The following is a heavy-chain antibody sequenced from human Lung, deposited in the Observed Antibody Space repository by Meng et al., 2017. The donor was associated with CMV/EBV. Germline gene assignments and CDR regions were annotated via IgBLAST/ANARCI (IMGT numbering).Heavy chain of an antibody. J-gene: IGHJ4*02. D-gene: IGHD2-8*01. V-gene: IGHV1-2*02. CDR2: ISPNSGGT. Sequence: ASXXVSCKASGYSFTAYYIHWVRQAPGQGLEWMGWISPNSGGTNYAQRFQGRFTISRDNSKNTLYLQMNSLRAEDTAVYYCAKDHMLSYFEYWGKGTLVTVSS. CDR1: GYSFTAYY. CDR3: AKDHMLSYFEY.